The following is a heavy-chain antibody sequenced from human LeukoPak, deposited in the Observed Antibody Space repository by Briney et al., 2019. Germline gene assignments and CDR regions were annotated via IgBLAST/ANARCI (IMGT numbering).Heavy chain of an antibody. CDR1: GYTFTSYD. V-gene: IGHV1-8*01. D-gene: IGHD3-10*01. CDR2: MNPNSGNT. Sequence: ATVKVSCKASGYTFTSYDINWVRQATGQGLEWMGWMNPNSGNTGYAQKFQGRVTMTRNTSISTAYMELSSLRSEDTAVYYCARDYYGSFNWFDPWGQGTLVTVSS. CDR3: ARDYYGSFNWFDP. J-gene: IGHJ5*02.